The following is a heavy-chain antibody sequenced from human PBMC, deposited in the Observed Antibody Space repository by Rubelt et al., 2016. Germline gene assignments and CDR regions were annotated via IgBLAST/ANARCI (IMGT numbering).Heavy chain of an antibody. D-gene: IGHD3-9*01. Sequence: LKSRVTISVDTSKNQFSLKLSSVTAADTAVYYCARMGGGYHDILTGPNYFDFWGQGVLVTVSS. J-gene: IGHJ4*02. V-gene: IGHV4-34*01. CDR3: ARMGGGYHDILTGPNYFDF.